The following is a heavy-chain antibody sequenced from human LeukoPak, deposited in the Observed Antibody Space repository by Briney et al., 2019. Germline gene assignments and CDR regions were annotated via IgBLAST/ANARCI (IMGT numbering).Heavy chain of an antibody. CDR3: AREKFLGRLTRVLDT. CDR1: NGSFSDYF. D-gene: IGHD3-3*01. CDR2: VYHSGST. J-gene: IGHJ5*02. Sequence: PSETLSLTCVVNNGSFSDYFWSWIRQPPGKGLEWIGEVYHSGSTNYNPSLKSRVSISADMSQKQFSLNLSSVTAADTAVYYCAREKFLGRLTRVLDTWGQGTLVTVSS. V-gene: IGHV4-34*01.